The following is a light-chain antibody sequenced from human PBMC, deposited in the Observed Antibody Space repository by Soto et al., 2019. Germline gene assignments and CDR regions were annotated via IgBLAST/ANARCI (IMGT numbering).Light chain of an antibody. CDR1: QSISSS. CDR3: QQSYTAPSIT. Sequence: DIQMTQSPSSLSSSVGEKVTITCRASQSISSSLNWYQQKSGKAPNLLIYGVSRLQGGVPSRFSGSGSGTDFTLSISSMQPEDFSTYYCQQSYTAPSITFGQGTRLEIK. J-gene: IGKJ5*01. V-gene: IGKV1-39*01. CDR2: GVS.